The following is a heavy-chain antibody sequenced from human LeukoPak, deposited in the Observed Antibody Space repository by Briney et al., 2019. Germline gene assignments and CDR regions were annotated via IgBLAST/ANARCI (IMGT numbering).Heavy chain of an antibody. CDR1: GFTFSSYA. CDR2: ISGSGGST. D-gene: IGHD1-26*01. J-gene: IGHJ4*02. CDR3: AKAQYSGNYPYFDY. V-gene: IGHV3-23*01. Sequence: PGGSLRLSCAASGFTFSSYAMTWVRQAPGKGLEWVSAISGSGGSTKYADSVKGRFTISRDNPKNSLYLQMNSLRAEDTAVYYCAKAQYSGNYPYFDYWGQGTLVTVSS.